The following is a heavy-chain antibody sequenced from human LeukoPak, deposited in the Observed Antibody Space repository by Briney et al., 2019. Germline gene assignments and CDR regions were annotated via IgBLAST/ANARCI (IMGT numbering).Heavy chain of an antibody. J-gene: IGHJ4*02. CDR2: INPSGGST. V-gene: IGHV1-46*01. CDR3: ARPPTANGPFDY. CDR1: GYTFTGYY. Sequence: GASVKVSCTASGYTFTGYYMHWVRQAPGQGLEWMGIINPSGGSTTYAQNFQGRVTMTRDTSTSTVYMELSSLRSEDTAVYYCARPPTANGPFDYWGQGTLVTVSS.